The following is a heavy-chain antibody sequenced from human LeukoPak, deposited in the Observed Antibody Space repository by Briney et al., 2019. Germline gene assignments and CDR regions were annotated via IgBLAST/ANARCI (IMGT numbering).Heavy chain of an antibody. CDR1: GFTVSNNY. CDR3: ARSGGHTFES. D-gene: IGHD3-16*01. CDR2: IYRSGTP. J-gene: IGHJ5*01. V-gene: IGHV3-66*01. Sequence: GGSLRLSCAASGFTVSNNYMSWVRQASGKGLDWVSTIYRSGTPHYADSVKGRFTISRDNSKNTLYLQMNSLRAEDTAVYFCARSGGHTFESWGQGTLVTVS.